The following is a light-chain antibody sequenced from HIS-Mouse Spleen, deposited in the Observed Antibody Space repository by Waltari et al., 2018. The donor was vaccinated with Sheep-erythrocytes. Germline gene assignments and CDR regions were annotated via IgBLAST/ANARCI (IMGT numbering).Light chain of an antibody. V-gene: IGLV3-1*01. J-gene: IGLJ3*02. CDR1: KLADKY. CDR2: QDS. Sequence: SYELTQPHSVSVSPGQTARITCSGDKLADKYACWYQQKPGQSPVLVLYQDSKRPTGIPERFSGSNSGNTATLTISGTQAMDEADYYCQAWDSSTAWVFGGGTKLTVL. CDR3: QAWDSSTAWV.